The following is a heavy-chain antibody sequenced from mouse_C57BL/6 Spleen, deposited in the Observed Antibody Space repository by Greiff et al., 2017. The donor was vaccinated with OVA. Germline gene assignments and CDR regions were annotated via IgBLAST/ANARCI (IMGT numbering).Heavy chain of an antibody. V-gene: IGHV3-6*01. Sequence: EVQLQQSGPGLVKPSQSLSLTCSVTGYSITSGYYWNWIRQFPGNKLEWMGYISYDGSNNYNPSLKNRISITRDTSKNQFFLKLNSVTTEDTATYYCASDPTVKGVDYWGQGTSVTVSS. J-gene: IGHJ4*01. CDR2: ISYDGSN. D-gene: IGHD1-1*01. CDR1: GYSITSGYY. CDR3: ASDPTVKGVDY.